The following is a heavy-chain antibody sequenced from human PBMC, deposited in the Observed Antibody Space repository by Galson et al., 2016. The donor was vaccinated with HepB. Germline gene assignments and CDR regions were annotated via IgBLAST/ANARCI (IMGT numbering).Heavy chain of an antibody. Sequence: SLRLSCAASGFSFSSYALHWVRQAPGKGLEWVAVISYDGSDKYYSDSVRGQFTISRDNSKNMLYLQMNSLRVEDTAVYYCAKVADVGYSGPSPQNWLDPWGQGTLVTVSS. CDR1: GFSFSSYA. CDR2: ISYDGSDK. D-gene: IGHD6-6*01. V-gene: IGHV3-30*18. CDR3: AKVADVGYSGPSPQNWLDP. J-gene: IGHJ5*02.